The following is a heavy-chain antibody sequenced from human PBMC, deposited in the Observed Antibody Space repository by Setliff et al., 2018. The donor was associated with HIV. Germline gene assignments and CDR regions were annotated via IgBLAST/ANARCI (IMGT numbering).Heavy chain of an antibody. CDR3: APIDPFPHDYSNSSFDY. CDR2: IYYSGST. D-gene: IGHD4-4*01. J-gene: IGHJ4*02. Sequence: PSETLSLTCTVSGGSISSGGFYWSWIRQHPGKGLEWIGYIYYSGSTYYNPSLKSRVTILVDTSKNQFSLKLSSVTAADTAVYYCAPIDPFPHDYSNSSFDYWGQGTLVTVSS. V-gene: IGHV4-31*03. CDR1: GGSISSGGFY.